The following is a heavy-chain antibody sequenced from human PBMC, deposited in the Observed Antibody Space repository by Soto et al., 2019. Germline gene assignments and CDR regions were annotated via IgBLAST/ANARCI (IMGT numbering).Heavy chain of an antibody. CDR2: IVPMFGTT. D-gene: IGHD6-13*01. CDR1: GDTFNSYG. J-gene: IGHJ3*01. Sequence: QVQLVQSGPELQKPGSSVKVSCKAPGDTFNSYGISWVRQAPGQGLEWMGGIVPMFGTTNLALKFEDRVTITAEELTTTVYMEIRGLTSEDTAVYYCARDLADVHLWDAFDVWGHGTRVTVSS. V-gene: IGHV1-69*01. CDR3: ARDLADVHLWDAFDV.